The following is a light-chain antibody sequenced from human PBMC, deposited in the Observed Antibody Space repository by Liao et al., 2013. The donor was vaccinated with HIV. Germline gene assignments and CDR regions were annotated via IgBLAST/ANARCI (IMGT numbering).Light chain of an antibody. CDR1: KLREEF. V-gene: IGLV3-1*01. CDR2: QDS. Sequence: TQPPSVSVSPGQTVRITCSGDKLREEFVSWYQKRPGQSPTLVSYQDSRRPSGIPDRFVAFNSGDTATLTIAGTQAVDEADYYCQSWDSSTAVFGGGTKVTVL. J-gene: IGLJ2*01. CDR3: QSWDSSTAV.